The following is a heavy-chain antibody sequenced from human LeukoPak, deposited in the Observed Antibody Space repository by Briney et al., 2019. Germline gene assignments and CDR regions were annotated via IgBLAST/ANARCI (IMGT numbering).Heavy chain of an antibody. CDR1: GFTFTRSA. CDR3: AADSRCCDGDCYDY. J-gene: IGHJ4*02. V-gene: IGHV1-58*02. D-gene: IGHD2-21*01. CDR2: IVVGSGNT. Sequence: SVKVSCKASGFTFTRSAIQWVRQARGQRLEWIGWIVVGSGNTNYAQKFQERVTITRDMSTSTAYMELSSLRSEDTAVYYCAADSRCCDGDCYDYWGQGTLVTVSS.